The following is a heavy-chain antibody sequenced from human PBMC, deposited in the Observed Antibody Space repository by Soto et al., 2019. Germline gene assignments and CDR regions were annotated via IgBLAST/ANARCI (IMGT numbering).Heavy chain of an antibody. CDR3: AKVRMPYCRGGSCYSSADY. V-gene: IGHV3-23*01. CDR2: ISGSGGST. CDR1: GFTFSSYA. D-gene: IGHD2-15*01. J-gene: IGHJ4*02. Sequence: EVQLLESGGGLVQPGGSLRLSCAASGFTFSSYAMSWVRQAPGKGLEWVSAISGSGGSTYYADSVKGRFTISRDNSKNTLYLQMNSLRAEDTAVYYCAKVRMPYCRGGSCYSSADYWGQGTLVTVSS.